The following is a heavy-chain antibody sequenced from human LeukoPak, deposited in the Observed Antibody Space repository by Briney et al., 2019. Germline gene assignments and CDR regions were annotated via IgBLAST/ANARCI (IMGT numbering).Heavy chain of an antibody. V-gene: IGHV3-21*01. J-gene: IGHJ4*02. CDR1: GFTFSRYT. CDR2: ISSSSSYI. CDR3: ARPYSSGSDPDY. D-gene: IGHD6-19*01. Sequence: GGSLRLSCAASGFTFSRYTMNWVRQAPGKGLEWVSSISSSSSYIYYADSVKGRFTISRDNAKNSLYLQMNSLRAEDTAVYYCARPYSSGSDPDYWGQGTLVTVSS.